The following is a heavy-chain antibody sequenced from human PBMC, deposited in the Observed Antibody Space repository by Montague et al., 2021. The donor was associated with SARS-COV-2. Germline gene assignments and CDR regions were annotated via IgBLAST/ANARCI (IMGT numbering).Heavy chain of an antibody. D-gene: IGHD3-10*01. CDR2: IYGSGNT. Sequence: SLRLSCAVSGFTVSSNFMNWVRQAPGKGLEWVSVIYGSGNTYYAGSVKGRFTISRDNSKNTLYLQMNSLRVEDTAVYYCAKEGRDYGPGSYYPFDYWGQGTLVTVSS. CDR3: AKEGRDYGPGSYYPFDY. J-gene: IGHJ4*02. V-gene: IGHV3-66*01. CDR1: GFTVSSNF.